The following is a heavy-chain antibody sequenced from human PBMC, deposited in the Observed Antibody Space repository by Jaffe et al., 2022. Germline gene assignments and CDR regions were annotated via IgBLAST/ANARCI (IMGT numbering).Heavy chain of an antibody. CDR2: IYPGDSDT. CDR3: VRSHYYGSGSSIVYYFDY. Sequence: EVQLVQSGAEVKKPGESLKISCKGSGYSFTSYWIGWVRQMPGKGLEWMGIIYPGDSDTRYSPSFQGQVTISADKSISTAYLQWSSLKASDTAMYYCVRSHYYGSGSSIVYYFDYWGQGTLVTVSS. D-gene: IGHD3-10*01. CDR1: GYSFTSYW. V-gene: IGHV5-51*03. J-gene: IGHJ4*02.